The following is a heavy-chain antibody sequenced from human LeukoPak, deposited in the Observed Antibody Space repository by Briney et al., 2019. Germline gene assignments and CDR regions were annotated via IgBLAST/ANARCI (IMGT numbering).Heavy chain of an antibody. CDR2: IIPTLDVA. Sequence: GASVKVSCKASGYTFTSYGISWVRQAPGQGLEWMGRIIPTLDVANFAQKFKGRVSITADKATNTAHLELSSLRSEDTAVYYCTRGGVYSPDPSSYHRLPFDIWGKGTVVIVSS. V-gene: IGHV1-69*04. CDR1: GYTFTSYG. J-gene: IGHJ3*02. D-gene: IGHD3-16*02. CDR3: TRGGVYSPDPSSYHRLPFDI.